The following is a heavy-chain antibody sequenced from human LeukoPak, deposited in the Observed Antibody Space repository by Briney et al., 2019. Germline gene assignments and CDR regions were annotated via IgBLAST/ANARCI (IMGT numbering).Heavy chain of an antibody. V-gene: IGHV3-21*01. J-gene: IGHJ4*02. Sequence: GGSLRLSCSASGFTFSDYDMNWVRQAPGKGLEWVSSISGLSSYTYYGESVKGRFSISRDNAKNSLYLQMNSLGAEDTATYYCGRALWGQGILVTASS. CDR2: ISGLSSYT. CDR3: GRAL. CDR1: GFTFSDYD.